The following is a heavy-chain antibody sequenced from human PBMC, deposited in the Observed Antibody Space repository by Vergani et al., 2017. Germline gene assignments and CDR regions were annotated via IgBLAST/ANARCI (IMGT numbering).Heavy chain of an antibody. CDR2: ISGSGGST. D-gene: IGHD4-17*01. CDR3: AKDRENYGVQHFDY. CDR1: GFTFSSYA. V-gene: IGHV3-23*01. J-gene: IGHJ4*02. Sequence: EVQLLESGGGLVQPGGSLRLSCAASGFTFSSYAMSWVRQAPGKGLEWVSVISGSGGSTYYADSVKGRFTISRDNTKNTLYLQMNSLRAEDTAVYYCAKDRENYGVQHFDYWGQGTLVTVSS.